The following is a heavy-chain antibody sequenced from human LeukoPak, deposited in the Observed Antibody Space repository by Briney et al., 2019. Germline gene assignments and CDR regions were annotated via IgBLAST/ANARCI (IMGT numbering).Heavy chain of an antibody. CDR1: GGSFSGYY. J-gene: IGHJ4*02. V-gene: IGHV4-34*01. Sequence: SETLSLTCAVYGGSFSGYYWSWIRQPPGKGLEWIGEINHSGSTNYNPSLKSRVTISVDTSKNQFSLKLSSVTAADTAAYYCARYVGASGDFDYWGQGTLVTVSS. CDR2: INHSGST. D-gene: IGHD1-26*01. CDR3: ARYVGASGDFDY.